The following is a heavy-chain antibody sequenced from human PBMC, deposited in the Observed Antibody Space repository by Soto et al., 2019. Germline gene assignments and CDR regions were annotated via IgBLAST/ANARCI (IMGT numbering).Heavy chain of an antibody. CDR3: ARWYGGSAGDY. V-gene: IGHV1-8*01. Sequence: QVQLVQSGAEVKKPGASVKVSCKASGYTFTSYDINWVRQATGQGPEWMGWMNPNSGDTHYAQTFGGRGTMTRNTAIGTGYMELSSLRSEDTAMYYCARWYGGSAGDYWGQGALVTVSS. CDR1: GYTFTSYD. J-gene: IGHJ4*02. D-gene: IGHD2-15*01. CDR2: MNPNSGDT.